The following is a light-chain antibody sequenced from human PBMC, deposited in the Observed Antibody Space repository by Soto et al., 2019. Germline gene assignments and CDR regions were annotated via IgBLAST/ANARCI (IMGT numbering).Light chain of an antibody. CDR2: GNR. J-gene: IGLJ3*02. CDR3: QAYDYSLSASV. Sequence: QSVLTQPPSVSETPGQRVTISCTGNSSNLGAGYDVHWYQQVPGTTPKLLIFGNRNRPSGVPARSSGAKSGTSASLAITGLAVEDEADYYCQAYDYSLSASVFGGGTKLTVL. CDR1: SSNLGAGYD. V-gene: IGLV1-40*01.